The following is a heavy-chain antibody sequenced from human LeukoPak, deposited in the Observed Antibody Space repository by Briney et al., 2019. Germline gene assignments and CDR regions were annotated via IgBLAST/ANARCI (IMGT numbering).Heavy chain of an antibody. V-gene: IGHV3-23*01. J-gene: IGHJ6*02. CDR2: ISYGGGTT. Sequence: GGSLRLSCAASGFTLNTYAMSWVRQAPGKGLEWVSGISYGGGTTYYADSVKGRFTMSRDNSKNTLYLQMNSLRAEDTAVYYCAKDRGRSGYYGLDVWGLGTTVTVSS. CDR3: AKDRGRSGYYGLDV. D-gene: IGHD3-10*01. CDR1: GFTLNTYA.